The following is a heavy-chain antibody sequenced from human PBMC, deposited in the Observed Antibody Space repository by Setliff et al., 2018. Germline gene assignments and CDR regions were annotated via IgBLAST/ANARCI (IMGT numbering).Heavy chain of an antibody. CDR3: AKLVVERRVYQRHAFDI. J-gene: IGHJ3*02. V-gene: IGHV4-59*11. CDR1: GGYISGQY. Sequence: LSLTCAVSGGYISGQYWSWIRQPPGKRLEWIGYIYYSGSTNYNPSLTSRVTISVDTSKNQFSLKLSSVTAADTAVYYCAKLVVERRVYQRHAFDIWSQGTMGTVSS. D-gene: IGHD3-16*02. CDR2: IYYSGST.